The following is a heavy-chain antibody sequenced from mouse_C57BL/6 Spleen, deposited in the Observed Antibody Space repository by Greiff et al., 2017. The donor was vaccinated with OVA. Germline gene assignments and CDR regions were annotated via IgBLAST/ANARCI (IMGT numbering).Heavy chain of an antibody. D-gene: IGHD1-1*01. CDR2: IDPSDSYP. CDR3: ARAGDYYGSSYGAWFAY. CDR1: GYTFTSYW. V-gene: IGHV1-69*01. J-gene: IGHJ3*01. Sequence: VQLQQPGAELVMPGASVKLSCKASGYTFTSYWMHWVKQRPGQGLEWIGEIDPSDSYPNYNQKFKGKSTLTVDKSSSTAYMQLSSLTSEDSAFYYCARAGDYYGSSYGAWFAYWGQGTLVTVSA.